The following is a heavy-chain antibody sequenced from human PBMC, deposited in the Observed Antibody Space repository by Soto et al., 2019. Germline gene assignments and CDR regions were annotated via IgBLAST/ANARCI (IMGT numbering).Heavy chain of an antibody. Sequence: GESLKISGKGSGYSFTSYWIGWVRQMPGKGLEWMGIIYPGDSDTRYSPSFQGQVTISADKSFSTAYLQWSSLKASDTAIYYCARTYTGSRHLDVFDMWGQGTVVTVS. V-gene: IGHV5-51*01. J-gene: IGHJ3*02. CDR3: ARTYTGSRHLDVFDM. D-gene: IGHD1-26*01. CDR1: GYSFTSYW. CDR2: IYPGDSDT.